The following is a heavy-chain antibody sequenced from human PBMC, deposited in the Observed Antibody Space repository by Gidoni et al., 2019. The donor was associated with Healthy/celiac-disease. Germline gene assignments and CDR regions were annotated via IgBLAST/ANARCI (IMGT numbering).Heavy chain of an antibody. CDR3: ARGNYGSGSYYLS. CDR1: GYTFTGYY. D-gene: IGHD3-10*01. CDR2: INPNSGGT. J-gene: IGHJ4*02. V-gene: IGHV1-2*06. Sequence: QVQLVQSGAEVKKPGASVKVSCKASGYTFTGYYMHWVRQAPGQGLEWMGRINPNSGGTNYAKKFQGRVTMTRDTSISTAYMELSRLRSDDTAVYYCARGNYGSGSYYLSWGQGTLVTVSS.